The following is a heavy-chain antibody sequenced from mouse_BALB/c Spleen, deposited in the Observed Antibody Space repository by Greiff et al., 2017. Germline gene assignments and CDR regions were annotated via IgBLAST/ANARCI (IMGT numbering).Heavy chain of an antibody. J-gene: IGHJ4*01. CDR3: ARSGAMDY. CDR2: INPGSGGT. V-gene: IGHV1-54*01. Sequence: VQLQQSGAELVRPGTSVKVSCKASGYDFTNYLIEWVKQRPGQGLEWIGVINPGSGGTNYNEKFKGKATLTADKSSSTAYMQLSSLTSDDSAVYFCARSGAMDYWGQGTSVTVSS. D-gene: IGHD3-2*02. CDR1: GYDFTNYL.